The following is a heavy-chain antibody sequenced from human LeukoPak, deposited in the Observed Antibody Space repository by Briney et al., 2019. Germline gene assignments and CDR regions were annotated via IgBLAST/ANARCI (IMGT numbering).Heavy chain of an antibody. CDR3: AREGYGSGTNGDY. V-gene: IGHV3-53*01. Sequence: PGGSLRLSCAASGSTVSSNYMSWVRQAPGKGLEWVSVIYSGGSTYYADSVKGRFTISRDNSKNTLYLQMNSLRAEDTAVYYCAREGYGSGTNGDYWGQGTLVTVSS. CDR2: IYSGGST. CDR1: GSTVSSNY. J-gene: IGHJ4*02. D-gene: IGHD3-10*01.